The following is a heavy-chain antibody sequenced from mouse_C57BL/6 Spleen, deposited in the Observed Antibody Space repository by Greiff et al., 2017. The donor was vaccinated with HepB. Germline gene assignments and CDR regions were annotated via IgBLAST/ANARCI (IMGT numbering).Heavy chain of an antibody. CDR1: GFSFNTYA. V-gene: IGHV10-1*01. J-gene: IGHJ1*03. D-gene: IGHD2-4*01. CDR3: VRGEDEYDVYFDV. CDR2: IRSKSNNYAT. Sequence: EVQLVESGGGLVQPKGSLKLSCAASGFSFNTYAMNWVRQAPGKGLEWVARIRSKSNNYATYYADSVKDRFTISRDDSESMLYLQMNNLKTEDTAMYYYVRGEDEYDVYFDVWGTGTTGTVSS.